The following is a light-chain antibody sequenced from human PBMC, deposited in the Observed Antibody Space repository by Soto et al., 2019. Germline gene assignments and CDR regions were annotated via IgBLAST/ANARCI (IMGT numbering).Light chain of an antibody. Sequence: DIQMTQSPSSVSASVGDRVTISCRASQAIDRWLAWFQHKPGKAPKHLISTASSLQSGVPSRFRGSGPGTDFTLTIVSLQFEDFATYYCLQSDTFPYTFGLGTQVDIK. CDR1: QAIDRW. J-gene: IGKJ2*01. CDR2: TAS. V-gene: IGKV1D-12*01. CDR3: LQSDTFPYT.